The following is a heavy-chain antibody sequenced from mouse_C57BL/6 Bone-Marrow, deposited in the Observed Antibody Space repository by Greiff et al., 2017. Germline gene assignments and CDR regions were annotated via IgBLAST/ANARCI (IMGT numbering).Heavy chain of an antibody. V-gene: IGHV5-6*01. J-gene: IGHJ4*01. CDR3: ASLITTVVARNYYAMDY. Sequence: EVKLVESGGDLVKPGGSLKLSCAASGFTFSSYGMSWVRQTPDKRLEWVATISSGGSYTYYPDSVKGRFTISRDNAKNTLYLQMSSLKSEDTAMYYCASLITTVVARNYYAMDYWGQGTSVTVSS. CDR1: GFTFSSYG. CDR2: ISSGGSYT. D-gene: IGHD1-1*01.